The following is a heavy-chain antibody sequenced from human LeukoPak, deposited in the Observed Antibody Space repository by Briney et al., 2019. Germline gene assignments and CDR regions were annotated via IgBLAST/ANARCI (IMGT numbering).Heavy chain of an antibody. D-gene: IGHD3-22*01. Sequence: GESLKISCKGSGYSFTSYWIGWVRQMPGKGLEWMGIIYPGDSDTRYSPSFQGQVTISADKSISTAYLQWSSLKASDTAMYYCERRLLYYYDSSGYFDYWCQGTLVTVSS. CDR1: GYSFTSYW. J-gene: IGHJ4*02. CDR2: IYPGDSDT. CDR3: ERRLLYYYDSSGYFDY. V-gene: IGHV5-51*01.